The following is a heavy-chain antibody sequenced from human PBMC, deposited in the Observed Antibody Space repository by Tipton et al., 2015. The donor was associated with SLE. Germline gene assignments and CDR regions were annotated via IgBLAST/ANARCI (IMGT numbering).Heavy chain of an antibody. V-gene: IGHV4-34*01. CDR1: GGSFSGYY. J-gene: IGHJ6*03. CDR3: ARLPVGATPPYYYYYMDV. D-gene: IGHD1-26*01. Sequence: TLSLTCAVYGGSFSGYYWSWIRQPPGKGLEWIGEINHSGSTNYNPSLKSRVTISVDTSKNQFSLKLSSVTAADTAVYYCARLPVGATPPYYYYYMDVWGKGTTVTVSS. CDR2: INHSGST.